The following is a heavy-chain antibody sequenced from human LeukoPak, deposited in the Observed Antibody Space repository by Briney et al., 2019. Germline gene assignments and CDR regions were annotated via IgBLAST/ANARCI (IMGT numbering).Heavy chain of an antibody. CDR1: GFIFRSYW. J-gene: IGHJ4*02. CDR3: VGGLGWLADY. Sequence: GGSLRLSCAASGFIFRSYWMNWVRQAPGKGLEWVANIKQDGIAKYYVDSVKGRFTISRDNAKSSLYLQMNSLRAEDTAIYYCVGGLGWLADYWGQGTLVTVSS. CDR2: IKQDGIAK. D-gene: IGHD5-24*01. V-gene: IGHV3-7*04.